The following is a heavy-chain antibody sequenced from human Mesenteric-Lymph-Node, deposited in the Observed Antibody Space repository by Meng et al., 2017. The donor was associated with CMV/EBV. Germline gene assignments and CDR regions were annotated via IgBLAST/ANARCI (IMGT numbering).Heavy chain of an antibody. D-gene: IGHD4-17*01. CDR2: ISDSGRTR. CDR3: ARLTTVTPSDPFDL. J-gene: IGHJ3*01. CDR1: GFIFSRYE. V-gene: IGHV3-48*03. Sequence: GGFLRLSCAASGFIFSRYEMNWVRQAPGKGLEWVSYISDSGRTRYYADSVKGRSTISRDNAKSSLYLQLDNLRGEDTAVYYCARLTTVTPSDPFDLWGQGTMVTVSS.